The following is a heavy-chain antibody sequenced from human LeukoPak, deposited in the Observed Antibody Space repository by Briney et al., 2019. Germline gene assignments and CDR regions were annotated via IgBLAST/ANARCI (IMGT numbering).Heavy chain of an antibody. CDR2: IYYSGST. J-gene: IGHJ4*02. CDR1: GGSISSSSYY. D-gene: IGHD6-13*01. CDR3: SSTGRIAAAGTFDY. V-gene: IGHV4-39*01. Sequence: PSETLSLTCTVSGGSISSSSYYWGWIRQPPGKGLEWIGSIYYSGSTYYNPSLKSRVTISVDTSKNQFSLKLSSVTAADTAVYYCSSTGRIAAAGTFDYWGQGTLVTFSS.